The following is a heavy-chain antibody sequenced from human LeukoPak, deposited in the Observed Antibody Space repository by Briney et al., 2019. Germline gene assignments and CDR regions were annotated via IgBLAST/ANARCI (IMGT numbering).Heavy chain of an antibody. V-gene: IGHV3-48*01. CDR2: ISSSSSII. J-gene: IGHJ4*02. CDR3: ARDGSNFDY. D-gene: IGHD5-12*01. Sequence: GGSLRLSCAASGFTFSSYTMSWVRQAPGQGLEWVSYISSSSSIIYYADSVKGRFTISRDNAKNSLYLQMNSLRVEDTAVYYCARDGSNFDYWGQGTVVTVPS. CDR1: GFTFSSYT.